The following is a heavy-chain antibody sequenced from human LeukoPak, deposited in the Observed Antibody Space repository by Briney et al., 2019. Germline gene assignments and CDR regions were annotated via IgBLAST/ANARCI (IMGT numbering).Heavy chain of an antibody. D-gene: IGHD2-8*01. CDR2: ISYDGTNK. J-gene: IGHJ4*02. CDR3: VRDQPPSPVYYFDY. Sequence: GRSLRLSCAASGFTFSSYGMHWARQAPGKGLEWLAVISYDGTNKDYADSVKGRFTISRDNSKNTLYLQVNSLRAEDTAVYYCVRDQPPSPVYYFDYWGQGTLVAVSS. V-gene: IGHV3-30*03. CDR1: GFTFSSYG.